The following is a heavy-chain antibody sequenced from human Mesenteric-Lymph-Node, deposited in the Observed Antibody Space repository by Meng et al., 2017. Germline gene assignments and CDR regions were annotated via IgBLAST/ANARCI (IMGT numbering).Heavy chain of an antibody. CDR2: ISYDGSNK. J-gene: IGHJ4*02. V-gene: IGHV3-30*01. CDR3: ARGPPFYDYVWGSYRSDFDY. CDR1: GFTFSSYA. Sequence: LRLSCAASGFTFSSYAMHWVRQAPGKGLEWVAVISYDGSNKYYADSVKGRFTISRDNSKNTLYLQMNSLRAEDTAVYYCARGPPFYDYVWGSYRSDFDYWGQGTLVTVSS. D-gene: IGHD3-16*02.